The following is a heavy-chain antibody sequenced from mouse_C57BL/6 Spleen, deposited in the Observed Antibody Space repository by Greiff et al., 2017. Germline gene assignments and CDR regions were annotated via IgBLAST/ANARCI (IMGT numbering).Heavy chain of an antibody. V-gene: IGHV1-82*01. CDR2: IYPGDGDT. CDR1: GYAFSSSW. Sequence: VKLQESGPELVKPGASVKISCKASGYAFSSSWMNWVKQRPGKGLEWIGRIYPGDGDTNYNGKFKGKATLTADKSSSTAYMQLSSLTSEDSAVYFCARGDDYDRGYAMDYWGQGTSVTVSS. J-gene: IGHJ4*01. CDR3: ARGDDYDRGYAMDY. D-gene: IGHD2-4*01.